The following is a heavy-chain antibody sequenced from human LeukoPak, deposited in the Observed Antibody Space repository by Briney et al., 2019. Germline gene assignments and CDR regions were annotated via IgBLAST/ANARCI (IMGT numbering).Heavy chain of an antibody. Sequence: ASVKVSCKASGYTFTSYYMHWVRQAPGQGLEWMGGIIPIFGTANYAQKFQGRVTITADESTSTAYMELSSLRSEDTAVYYCARDYCSSTSCYAAFSWFDPWGQGTLVTVSS. CDR2: IIPIFGTA. J-gene: IGHJ5*02. V-gene: IGHV1-69*13. CDR3: ARDYCSSTSCYAAFSWFDP. D-gene: IGHD2-2*01. CDR1: GYTFTSYY.